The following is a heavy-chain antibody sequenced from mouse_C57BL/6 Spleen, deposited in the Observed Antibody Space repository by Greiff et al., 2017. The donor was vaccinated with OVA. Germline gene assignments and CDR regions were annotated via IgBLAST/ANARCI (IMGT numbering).Heavy chain of an antibody. J-gene: IGHJ4*01. CDR2: IYPGDGDT. D-gene: IGHD2-4*01. Sequence: VKLMESGPELVKPGASVKISCKASGYAFSSSWMNWVKQRPGKGLEWIGRIYPGDGDTNYNGKFKGKATLTADKSSSTAYMQLSSLTSEDSAVYFCARGDYGYAMDYWGQGTSVTVSS. CDR3: ARGDYGYAMDY. V-gene: IGHV1-82*01. CDR1: GYAFSSSW.